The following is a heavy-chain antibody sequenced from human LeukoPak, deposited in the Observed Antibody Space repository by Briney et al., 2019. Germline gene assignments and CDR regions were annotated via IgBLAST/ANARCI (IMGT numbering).Heavy chain of an antibody. CDR3: AKDWHDY. Sequence: GGSLRLACAASGFSFRRYAMNWVRQAPGKGLEWVSTILTSGATYYADSVEGRFTISRDNSKNTLYLQMNGLRVEETAIYFCAKDWHDYWGLGTLVTVSS. V-gene: IGHV3-23*01. J-gene: IGHJ4*02. CDR2: ILTSGAT. CDR1: GFSFRRYA.